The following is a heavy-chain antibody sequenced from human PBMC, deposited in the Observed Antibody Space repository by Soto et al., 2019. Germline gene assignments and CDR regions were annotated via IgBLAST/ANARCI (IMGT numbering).Heavy chain of an antibody. CDR3: AKDRGGTTDYYYYYGMDV. V-gene: IGHV3-30*18. D-gene: IGHD1-7*01. CDR2: ISYDGSNK. Sequence: RLSCAASGFTFSSYGMHWVRQAPGKGLEWVAVISYDGSNKYYADSVKGRFTISRDNSKNTLYLQMNSLRAEDTAVYYCAKDRGGTTDYYYYYGMDVWGQGTTVTVSS. CDR1: GFTFSSYG. J-gene: IGHJ6*02.